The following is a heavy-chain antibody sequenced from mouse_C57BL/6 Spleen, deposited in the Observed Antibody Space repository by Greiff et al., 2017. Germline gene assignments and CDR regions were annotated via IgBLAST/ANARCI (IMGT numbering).Heavy chain of an antibody. CDR3: ARGGTTAVYFDY. V-gene: IGHV3-6*01. Sequence: EVQLQQSGPGLVKPSQSLSLTCSVTGYSITSGYYWNWIRQFPGNKLEWMGYISYDGSNNYNPSLKNRISITRDTSKNQFFLKLNSVTTEDTATYYCARGGTTAVYFDYWGQGTTLTVSS. CDR1: GYSITSGYY. D-gene: IGHD1-1*01. CDR2: ISYDGSN. J-gene: IGHJ2*01.